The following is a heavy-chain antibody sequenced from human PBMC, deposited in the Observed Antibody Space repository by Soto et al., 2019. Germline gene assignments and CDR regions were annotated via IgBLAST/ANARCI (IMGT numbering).Heavy chain of an antibody. V-gene: IGHV3-48*01. CDR1: GFTFRNYG. J-gene: IGHJ3*01. CDR3: ARDQLYYNDISGRPLNAFDV. Sequence: GSLRLSCAASGFTFRNYGMNWVRQAPGKGLEWVSYIGLGSSTKYYADSVEGRFTISRDNAKNSLYLQMNSLRAEDTAVYYCARDQLYYNDISGRPLNAFDVWGQGTMVTVSS. D-gene: IGHD3-22*01. CDR2: IGLGSSTK.